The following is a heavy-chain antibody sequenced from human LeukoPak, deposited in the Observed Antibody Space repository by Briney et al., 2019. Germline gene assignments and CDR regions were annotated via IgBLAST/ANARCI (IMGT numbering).Heavy chain of an antibody. Sequence: KPSETLSLTCTVSGGSISRYYWTWIRQSPGKGLEWIGDIYYSGSTNYNPSLKSRVTISVDTSKNQFSLKLSSVTAADTAVYYCARDSRMVRGWDYYYYMDVWGKGTTVTVSS. CDR2: IYYSGST. CDR1: GGSISRYY. V-gene: IGHV4-59*01. D-gene: IGHD3-10*01. CDR3: ARDSRMVRGWDYYYYMDV. J-gene: IGHJ6*03.